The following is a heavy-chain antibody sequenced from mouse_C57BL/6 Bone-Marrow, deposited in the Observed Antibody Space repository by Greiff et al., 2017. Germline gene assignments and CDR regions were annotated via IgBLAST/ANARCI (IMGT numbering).Heavy chain of an antibody. CDR3: TTDSNFV. CDR1: GFNIKDDY. J-gene: IGHJ4*01. Sequence: VHVKQSGAELVRPGASVKLSCTASGFNIKDDYMHWVKQRPEQGLEWIGWIDPENGDTEYASKFQGKATITADTSSNTAYLQLSSLTSEDTAVYYCTTDSNFVWGQGTSVTVSS. CDR2: IDPENGDT. V-gene: IGHV14-4*01. D-gene: IGHD2-5*01.